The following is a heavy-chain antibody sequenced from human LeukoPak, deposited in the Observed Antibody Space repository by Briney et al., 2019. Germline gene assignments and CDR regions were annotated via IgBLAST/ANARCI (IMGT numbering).Heavy chain of an antibody. V-gene: IGHV3-9*01. Sequence: GRSLRLSCAASGFIFDEYAMHWVRQAPGKGLEWVSGISWNNETRGYADSVKGRFTTSRDNAKNFLHLEMNNLRPEDTALYYCVKGHSVVGALRDFFDPWGQGTLVAVSS. CDR3: VKGHSVVGALRDFFDP. J-gene: IGHJ5*02. CDR2: ISWNNETR. CDR1: GFIFDEYA. D-gene: IGHD3-22*01.